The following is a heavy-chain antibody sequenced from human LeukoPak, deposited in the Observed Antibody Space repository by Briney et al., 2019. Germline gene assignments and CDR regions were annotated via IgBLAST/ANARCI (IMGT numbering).Heavy chain of an antibody. V-gene: IGHV3-21*01. J-gene: IGHJ5*02. CDR1: GFTFSSYS. CDR2: ISSSSSYI. Sequence: GGSLRLSCAASGFTFSSYSMNWVRQAPGKGLEWASSISSSSSYIYYADSVKGRFTISRDNAKNSLYLQMNSLRAEDTAVYYCARGYIAAAQGNWFDPWGQGTLVTVSS. CDR3: ARGYIAAAQGNWFDP. D-gene: IGHD6-13*01.